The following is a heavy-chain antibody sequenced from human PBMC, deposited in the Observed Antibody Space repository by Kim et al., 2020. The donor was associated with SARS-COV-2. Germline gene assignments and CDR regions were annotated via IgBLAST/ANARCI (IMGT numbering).Heavy chain of an antibody. CDR3: ARDSSGWYVGFDY. V-gene: IGHV3-7*03. J-gene: IGHJ4*02. Sequence: GGSLRLSCAASGFTFSSYWMSWVRQAPGKGLEWVANIKQDGSEKYYVDSVKGRFTISRDNAKNSLYLQMNSLRAEDTAVYYCARDSSGWYVGFDYWGQGTLVTVSS. D-gene: IGHD6-19*01. CDR2: IKQDGSEK. CDR1: GFTFSSYW.